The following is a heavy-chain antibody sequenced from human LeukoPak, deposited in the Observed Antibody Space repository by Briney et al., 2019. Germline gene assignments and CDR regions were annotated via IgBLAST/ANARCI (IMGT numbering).Heavy chain of an antibody. CDR3: ARVRCSGGSCPYYYYYYYMDV. CDR2: IHYSGST. CDR1: GGSISSSSYY. Sequence: SETLSLTCTVSGGSISSSSYYWAWIRQPPGKGLEWIGSIHYSGSTYYNPSLQSRVTISIDTSKNQFSLKLRFVTASDTAVYYCARVRCSGGSCPYYYYYYYMDVWGKGTTVTVSS. J-gene: IGHJ6*03. D-gene: IGHD2-15*01. V-gene: IGHV4-39*07.